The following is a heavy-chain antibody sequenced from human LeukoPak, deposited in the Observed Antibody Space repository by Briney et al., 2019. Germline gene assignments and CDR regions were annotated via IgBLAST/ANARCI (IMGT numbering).Heavy chain of an antibody. Sequence: ASVKVSCKASGYTFASYYTHWVRQAPGQGLEWMGIINPSGGSTSYAQKFQGRVTMTRDTSTSTVYMELSSLRSEDTAVYYCARDYYGSGSQDYWGQGTLVTVSS. V-gene: IGHV1-46*01. CDR3: ARDYYGSGSQDY. CDR2: INPSGGST. CDR1: GYTFASYY. D-gene: IGHD3-10*01. J-gene: IGHJ4*02.